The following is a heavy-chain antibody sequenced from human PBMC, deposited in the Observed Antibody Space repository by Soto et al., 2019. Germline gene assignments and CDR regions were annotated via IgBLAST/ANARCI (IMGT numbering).Heavy chain of an antibody. CDR1: GYTFTDYG. CDR2: ISGYNGNT. CDR3: ARDREYYYDSSGNYYYHYGLDV. Sequence: QVQLVESGAEVKKPGASVKVSCKASGYTFTDYGISWVRQAPGQGLEWMGWISGYNGNTKYAQKFQGRVTMTTDTPTNTDYMELRSLRSDHTAVYYCARDREYYYDSSGNYYYHYGLDVWGQGTTVTVS. J-gene: IGHJ6*02. D-gene: IGHD3-22*01. V-gene: IGHV1-18*04.